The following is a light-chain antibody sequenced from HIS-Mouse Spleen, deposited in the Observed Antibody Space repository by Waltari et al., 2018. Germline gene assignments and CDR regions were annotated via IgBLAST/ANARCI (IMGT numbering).Light chain of an antibody. V-gene: IGLV2-8*01. CDR1: GSDVGGYNY. CDR2: EVS. Sequence: QSALTQPPSASGSPGQSVTIACTGPGSDVGGYNYVSWYQQHPGKAPKLMIYEVSKRPSGVPDRFSGSKSGNTASLTVSGLQAEDEADYYCSSYAGSNNVVFGGGTKLTVL. CDR3: SSYAGSNNVV. J-gene: IGLJ2*01.